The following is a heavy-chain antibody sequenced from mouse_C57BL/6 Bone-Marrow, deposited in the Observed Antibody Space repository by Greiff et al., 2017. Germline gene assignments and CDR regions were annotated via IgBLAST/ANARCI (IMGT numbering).Heavy chain of an antibody. CDR1: GYTFTNYW. CDR3: AREWIDGYYAMDY. CDR2: IYPGGGYT. Sequence: QVQLQQSGAELVRPGPSVKMSCKASGYTFTNYWIGWAKQRPGHGLEWIGDIYPGGGYTNYNEKFKGKATLTADKSSSTAYMQFSSLTSEDSAIYYCAREWIDGYYAMDYWGQGTSVTVSS. D-gene: IGHD2-3*01. J-gene: IGHJ4*01. V-gene: IGHV1-63*01.